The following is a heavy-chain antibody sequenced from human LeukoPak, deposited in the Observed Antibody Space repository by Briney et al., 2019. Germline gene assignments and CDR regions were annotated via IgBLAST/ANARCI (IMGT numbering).Heavy chain of an antibody. V-gene: IGHV3-23*01. CDR3: AKTQERIVVVTAFWDY. Sequence: AGGSLRLSCAASGFTFSSYAMSWVRPAPGKGLEWVSAISGSGGSTYYADSVKGRFTISRDNPKNPLYLQMNSLRAEDTAVYYCAKTQERIVVVTAFWDYWGQGTLVTVSS. CDR1: GFTFSSYA. J-gene: IGHJ4*02. CDR2: ISGSGGST. D-gene: IGHD2-21*02.